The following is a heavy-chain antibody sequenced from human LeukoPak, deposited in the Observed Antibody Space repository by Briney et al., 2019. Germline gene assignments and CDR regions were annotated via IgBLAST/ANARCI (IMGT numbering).Heavy chain of an antibody. J-gene: IGHJ4*01. V-gene: IGHV3-7*01. Sequence: GGSLRLSCAASGFTFTNNFMSGVRQVPGKGLEGLANIKQDGSETTYADSVSGRFTISRDNAKNSVYLQMNSLRAEDSATYYCVREGFYFFDFWGQGTLVTVSS. CDR3: VREGFYFFDF. CDR2: IKQDGSET. CDR1: GFTFTNNF.